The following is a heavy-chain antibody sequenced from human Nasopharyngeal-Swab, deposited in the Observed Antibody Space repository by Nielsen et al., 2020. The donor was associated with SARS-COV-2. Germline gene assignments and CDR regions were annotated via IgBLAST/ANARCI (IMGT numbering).Heavy chain of an antibody. CDR1: GFSLTTSGVG. CDR3: AHITRGVERDTIFGVPLASLSYYYMDV. V-gene: IGHV2-5*02. CDR2: IYWDDDQ. D-gene: IGHD3-3*01. J-gene: IGHJ6*03. Sequence: SGPTLVKPTQTLTLTCSFSGFSLTTSGVGAAWIRQPPGKALEWLALIYWDDDQRYHPSLKTRLTINKDTSKDQVVLTLTNMGPVDSGTYYCAHITRGVERDTIFGVPLASLSYYYMDVWGKGTTVTVS.